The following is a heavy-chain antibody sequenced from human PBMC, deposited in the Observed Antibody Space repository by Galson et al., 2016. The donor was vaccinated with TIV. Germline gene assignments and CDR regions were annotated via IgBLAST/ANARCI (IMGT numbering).Heavy chain of an antibody. D-gene: IGHD2-8*02. CDR2: INSDGTNT. J-gene: IGHJ2*01. V-gene: IGHV3-74*01. Sequence: SLRLSCAASGFSFRRYWMHWVRQAPGKGLVWVSHINSDGTNTNFADSVKGRFDISRDNAKNTLDLQMNGLTADDTAVYYCARGPGHCTGGVCYSNWYFVLGGRGSLVAVSS. CDR3: ARGPGHCTGGVCYSNWYFVL. CDR1: GFSFRRYW.